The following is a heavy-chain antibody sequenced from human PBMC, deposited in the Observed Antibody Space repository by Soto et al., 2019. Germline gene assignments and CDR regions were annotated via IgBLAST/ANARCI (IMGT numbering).Heavy chain of an antibody. CDR3: VRDDPGLGLDH. V-gene: IGHV3-74*01. D-gene: IGHD3-16*01. CDR2: INSDGSST. Sequence: EVQLVESGGGLVQPGGSLRLSCAASGFTFSAYWMHWVRQAPGKGLVWVSHINSDGSSTTYADSVKGRFTVSRDNAKNTLYLQMNSLRAEDTAVYYCVRDDPGLGLDHWGQGTLVTVSS. J-gene: IGHJ4*02. CDR1: GFTFSAYW.